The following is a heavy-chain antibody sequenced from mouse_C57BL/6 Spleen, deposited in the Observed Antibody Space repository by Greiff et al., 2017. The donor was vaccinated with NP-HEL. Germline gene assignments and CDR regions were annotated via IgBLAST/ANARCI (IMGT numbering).Heavy chain of an antibody. Sequence: VQLQQSGPGLVKPSQSLSLTCSVTGYSITSGYYWNWIRQFPGNKLEWMGYISYDGSNNYNPSLKNRISITRDTSKNQFFLKLNSVTTEDTATYYCARDGRAYAMGYWGQGTSVTVSS. CDR1: GYSITSGYY. D-gene: IGHD1-1*02. CDR2: ISYDGSN. J-gene: IGHJ4*01. CDR3: ARDGRAYAMGY. V-gene: IGHV3-6*01.